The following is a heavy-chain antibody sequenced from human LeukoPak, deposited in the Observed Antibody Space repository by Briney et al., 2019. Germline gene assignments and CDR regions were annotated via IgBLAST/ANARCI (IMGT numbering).Heavy chain of an antibody. V-gene: IGHV4-34*01. D-gene: IGHD2-15*01. CDR3: ARGAANNFDY. J-gene: IGHJ4*02. CDR1: GGSFSGYS. Sequence: SETLSLTCAVYGGSFSGYSWNWIRQPPVEGLEWIGEINHSGGTNYNPSLKSRVTISVDTSKNQFSLKLSSVTAADTAVYYCARGAANNFDYWGQGTLVTVSS. CDR2: INHSGGT.